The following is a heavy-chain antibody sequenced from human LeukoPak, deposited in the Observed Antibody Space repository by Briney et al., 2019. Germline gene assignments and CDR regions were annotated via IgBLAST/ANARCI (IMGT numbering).Heavy chain of an antibody. CDR3: ARDPGIQLPLDI. J-gene: IGHJ4*02. V-gene: IGHV3-74*01. D-gene: IGHD5-18*01. Sequence: PGGPLRLSCAASGFTFSSYWMHWVRQAPGKGLLWVSRINSDGSSTSYADSVKGRFTISRDNAKNTLYLQMNSLRAEDTAVYYCARDPGIQLPLDIWGQGTLVTVSS. CDR1: GFTFSSYW. CDR2: INSDGSST.